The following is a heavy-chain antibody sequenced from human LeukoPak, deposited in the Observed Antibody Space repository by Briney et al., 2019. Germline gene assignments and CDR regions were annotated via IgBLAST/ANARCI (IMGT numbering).Heavy chain of an antibody. J-gene: IGHJ4*02. D-gene: IGHD4-17*01. CDR1: GGSISSTDSY. Sequence: SETLSLTCTVSGGSISSTDSYWGWIRQPPGKGLEWVGSVRYGETTYYNPSLKSRVTISVDTSKNQFSLNLGSVTAADTAVYYCAGHSLSARGDFNYWGQGSLVTVSS. V-gene: IGHV4-39*01. CDR3: AGHSLSARGDFNY. CDR2: VRYGETT.